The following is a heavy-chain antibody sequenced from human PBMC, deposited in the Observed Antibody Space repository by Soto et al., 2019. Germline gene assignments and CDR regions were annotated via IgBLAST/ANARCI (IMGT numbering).Heavy chain of an antibody. J-gene: IGHJ4*02. CDR2: ITGRSSNI. Sequence: EVQLVESGGGLVKPGGSLRLSCAASGFTLSTYSMNWVRQAPGKGLEWVSSITGRSSNINYADSVKGRFTISRDNAKNSLYLQMNSLKAEDTAVYYCARDLQDYGGNAIDYWGQGTLVTVSS. D-gene: IGHD4-17*01. CDR3: ARDLQDYGGNAIDY. CDR1: GFTLSTYS. V-gene: IGHV3-21*01.